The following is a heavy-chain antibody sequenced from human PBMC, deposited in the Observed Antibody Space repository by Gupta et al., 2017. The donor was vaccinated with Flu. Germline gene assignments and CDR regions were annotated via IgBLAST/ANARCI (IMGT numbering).Heavy chain of an antibody. CDR2: INPNGAT. V-gene: IGHV4-34*01. CDR3: ARGLRYSEWSDERLTYYQDGMDV. Sequence: QVQLPQWGAGLLKPSKTLYLTCAVNGGSFGGYFWNWIRQSPAQGLEWIGEINPNGATNYNPSLKSRLTISRDTSKNQFSRRLRSVTAADTAVYYYARGLRYSEWSDERLTYYQDGMDVWGQGTTVTVTS. J-gene: IGHJ6*02. CDR1: GGSFGGYF. D-gene: IGHD3-3*01.